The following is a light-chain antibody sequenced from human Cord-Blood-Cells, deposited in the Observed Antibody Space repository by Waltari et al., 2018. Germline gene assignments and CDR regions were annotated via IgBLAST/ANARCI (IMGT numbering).Light chain of an antibody. CDR1: SSNIGRNY. V-gene: IGLV1-47*01. Sequence: QSVLTQPPSASGTPGQRVTISCSGSSSNIGRNYEYWYQQLPGTSPELLIDGNNHRPSGVPDRCSGSKAATSASRAISGLRSEDEADYDCAAWDDSLSGYVFGTGTKVTVL. CDR2: GNN. J-gene: IGLJ1*01. CDR3: AAWDDSLSGYV.